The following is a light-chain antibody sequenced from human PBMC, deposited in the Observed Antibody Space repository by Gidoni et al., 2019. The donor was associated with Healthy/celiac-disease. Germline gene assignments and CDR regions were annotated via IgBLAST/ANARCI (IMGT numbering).Light chain of an antibody. V-gene: IGKV1-39*01. CDR2: AAS. J-gene: IGKJ4*01. CDR3: QQSYSTPLT. Sequence: DIQMTQSPSSLSASVGDRVTITCRASQSISSYLNWYQQKPGKAPTLLIYAASSLQSGVPSRFSGSASGTDCTLTISSLQPEDFATYYCQQSYSTPLTFGGGTKVEIK. CDR1: QSISSY.